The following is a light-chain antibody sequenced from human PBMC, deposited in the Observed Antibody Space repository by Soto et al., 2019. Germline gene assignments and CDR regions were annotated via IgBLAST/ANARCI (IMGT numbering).Light chain of an antibody. CDR1: NCDVGGCNY. CDR2: DVN. V-gene: IGLV2-14*01. J-gene: IGLJ1*01. Sequence: QSVLTQPASVSGSPGQSITISCTGTNCDVGGCNYVSYYLQHPGKAPKFMIYDVNNRPSGVSIRFSGSKSGNTASLTFSGLQAEDEADYYCSSYTKSSPVFGAGTKVTVL. CDR3: SSYTKSSPV.